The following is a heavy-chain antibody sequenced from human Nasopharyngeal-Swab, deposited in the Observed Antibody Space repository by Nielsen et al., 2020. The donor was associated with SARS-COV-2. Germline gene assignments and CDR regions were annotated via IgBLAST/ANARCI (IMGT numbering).Heavy chain of an antibody. CDR2: INAGNGNT. D-gene: IGHD4-17*01. Sequence: VRQAPGQRLEWMGWINAGNGNTKYSQKFQGRVTITRDTSASTAYMELSSLRSEDTAVYYCARDPTVTTDYYYYYYMDVWGKGTTVTVSS. J-gene: IGHJ6*03. V-gene: IGHV1-3*01. CDR3: ARDPTVTTDYYYYYYMDV.